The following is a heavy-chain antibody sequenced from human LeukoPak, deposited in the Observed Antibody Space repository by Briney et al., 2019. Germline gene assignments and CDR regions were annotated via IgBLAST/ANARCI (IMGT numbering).Heavy chain of an antibody. V-gene: IGHV1-18*04. CDR2: ISAYNGNT. J-gene: IGHJ4*02. Sequence: WASVKVSCKASGYTFTGYYMHWVRQAPGQGLEWMGWISAYNGNTNYAQKLQCRVTMTTDTSTSTAYMELRSLRSDDTAVYYCARVLAILDYIDYWGQGTLVTVSS. CDR1: GYTFTGYY. CDR3: ARVLAILDYIDY. D-gene: IGHD3-3*01.